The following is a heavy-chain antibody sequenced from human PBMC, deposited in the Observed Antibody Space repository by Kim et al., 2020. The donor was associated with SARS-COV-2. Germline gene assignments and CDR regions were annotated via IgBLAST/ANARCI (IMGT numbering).Heavy chain of an antibody. V-gene: IGHV1-24*01. CDR2: FDPEDGET. CDR1: GYTLTELS. D-gene: IGHD6-13*01. CDR3: ATGPPIAAAGNWFDP. Sequence: ASVKVSCKVSGYTLTELSMHWVRQAPGKGLEWMGGFDPEDGETIYAQKFQGRVTMTEDTSTDTAYMGLSSLRSEDTAVYYCATGPPIAAAGNWFDPWGQGTLVTVSS. J-gene: IGHJ5*02.